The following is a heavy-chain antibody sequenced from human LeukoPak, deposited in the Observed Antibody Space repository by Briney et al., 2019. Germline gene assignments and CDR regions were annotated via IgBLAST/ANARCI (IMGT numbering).Heavy chain of an antibody. CDR1: GSTFSSYG. V-gene: IGHV3-30*02. CDR3: AKDSSWSSLRYYYGMDV. CDR2: IRYDGSNK. J-gene: IGHJ6*02. D-gene: IGHD6-13*01. Sequence: GGSLRLSCAASGSTFSSYGMHWVRQAPGKGLEWVAFIRYDGSNKYYADSVKGRFTISRDNSKNTLYLQMNSLRAEDTAVYYYAKDSSWSSLRYYYGMDVWGQGTTVTVSS.